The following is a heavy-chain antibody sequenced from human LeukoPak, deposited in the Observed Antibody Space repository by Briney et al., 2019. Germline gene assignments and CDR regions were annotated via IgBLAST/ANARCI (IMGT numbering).Heavy chain of an antibody. Sequence: GASVKVSCKASGYTFTSYDINWVRQATGQRLEWMGWMNPNSGNTGYAQKFQGRVTMTRNTSISTAYMELSSLRSEDTAVYYCARARARIAAAGTNWFDPWGQGTLVTVSS. CDR1: GYTFTSYD. J-gene: IGHJ5*02. D-gene: IGHD6-13*01. CDR3: ARARARIAAAGTNWFDP. V-gene: IGHV1-8*01. CDR2: MNPNSGNT.